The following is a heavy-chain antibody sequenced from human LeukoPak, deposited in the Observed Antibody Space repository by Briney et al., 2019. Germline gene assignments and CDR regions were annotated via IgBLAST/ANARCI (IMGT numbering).Heavy chain of an antibody. CDR3: ARDRVIYADYLYYFDY. V-gene: IGHV3-74*01. Sequence: QPGGSLRLSCAASGFTISSYWMNWVRHAPGKGLVWVSRINSDGSSTSYADSVKGRFTISRDNAKNTLYLQMNSLRAEDTAVYYCARDRVIYADYLYYFDYWGQGTLVTVSS. D-gene: IGHD4-17*01. CDR1: GFTISSYW. CDR2: INSDGSST. J-gene: IGHJ4*02.